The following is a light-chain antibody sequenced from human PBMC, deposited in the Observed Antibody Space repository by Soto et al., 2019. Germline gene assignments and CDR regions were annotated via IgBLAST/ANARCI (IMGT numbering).Light chain of an antibody. V-gene: IGLV2-11*01. J-gene: IGLJ3*02. CDR2: DVS. Sequence: QSVLTQPRSVSGSPGQSVTISCTGTSSDVGGYNFVSWYQQHPGKAPKLLIYDVSNRPSGVPDRFSGSKSGNTASLTISGLQAEDEADYYCCSYAVTDTWVFGGGTKVTVL. CDR3: CSYAVTDTWV. CDR1: SSDVGGYNF.